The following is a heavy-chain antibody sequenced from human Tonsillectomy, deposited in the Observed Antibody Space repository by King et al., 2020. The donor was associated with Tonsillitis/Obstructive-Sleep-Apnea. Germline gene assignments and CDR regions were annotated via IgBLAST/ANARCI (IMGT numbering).Heavy chain of an antibody. D-gene: IGHD3-3*01. V-gene: IGHV3-30*04. J-gene: IGHJ4*02. CDR3: ARGDYDFWSGLDY. CDR1: GFTFSSYA. Sequence: VQLVESGGGVVQPGRSLRLSCAASGFTFSSYAMHWVRQAPGKGLEWVAVISYDGSNKYYADSVKGRFTISRDNSKNTLYLHMNSLRAEDTAVYYCARGDYDFWSGLDYWGQGPLVTVSS. CDR2: ISYDGSNK.